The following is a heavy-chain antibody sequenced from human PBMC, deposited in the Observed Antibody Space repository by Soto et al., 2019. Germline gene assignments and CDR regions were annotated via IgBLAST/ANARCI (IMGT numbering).Heavy chain of an antibody. D-gene: IGHD1-1*01. CDR3: ARGPRVSSTGTGAH. CDR1: DFTFRNYW. J-gene: IGHJ4*02. Sequence: GGSLRLSCATSDFTFRNYWMNWVRQAPGKGLEWVANIKPDGSATNYVDSVKGRFVISRDNAKNSLYLEMNTLRVDDSGLYYCARGPRVSSTGTGAHWGRGTLVTVSS. CDR2: IKPDGSAT. V-gene: IGHV3-7*01.